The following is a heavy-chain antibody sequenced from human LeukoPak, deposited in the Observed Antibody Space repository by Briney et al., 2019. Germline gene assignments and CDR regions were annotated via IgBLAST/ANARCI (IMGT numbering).Heavy chain of an antibody. Sequence: ASVKVSCKASGFSFTSYGISWVRQAPGQGLEWMGWISAYNGKTEYAQKFQGRVTMTTHTPTTTASMELRSLRSDDTAVYYCARIKLDWQSGGYQRNNCFEPWGQGTLFTASS. CDR3: ARIKLDWQSGGYQRNNCFEP. CDR1: GFSFTSYG. CDR2: ISAYNGKT. V-gene: IGHV1-18*01. J-gene: IGHJ5*02. D-gene: IGHD3-16*01.